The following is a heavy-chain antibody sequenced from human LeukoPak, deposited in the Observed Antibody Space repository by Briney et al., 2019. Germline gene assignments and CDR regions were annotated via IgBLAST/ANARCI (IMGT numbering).Heavy chain of an antibody. CDR2: ISGSGGST. J-gene: IGHJ4*02. CDR1: GFTFSSYA. V-gene: IGHV3-23*01. D-gene: IGHD6-13*01. Sequence: GGSLRLSCAASGFTFSSYAMSWVRQAPGKGLEWVSAISGSGGSTYYADSVKGRFTMSRDNAKNSLFLQMNSLRAEDTAVYYCARDLRPTAAADHLPEYWGQGTLVTVSS. CDR3: ARDLRPTAAADHLPEY.